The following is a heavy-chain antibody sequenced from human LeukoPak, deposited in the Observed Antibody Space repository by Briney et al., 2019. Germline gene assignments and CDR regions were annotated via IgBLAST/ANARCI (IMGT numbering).Heavy chain of an antibody. D-gene: IGHD3-3*01. CDR3: ARGPTYYDFWSGYYRYYFDY. Sequence: GGSLRLSCAASGFTFSSYWMSWVRQAPGKGLEWVANMKQDGSEKYYVDSVKGRFTISRDNAKNSLYLQMNSLRAEDTAVYYCARGPTYYDFWSGYYRYYFDYWGQGTLVTVSS. CDR1: GFTFSSYW. V-gene: IGHV3-7*01. J-gene: IGHJ4*02. CDR2: MKQDGSEK.